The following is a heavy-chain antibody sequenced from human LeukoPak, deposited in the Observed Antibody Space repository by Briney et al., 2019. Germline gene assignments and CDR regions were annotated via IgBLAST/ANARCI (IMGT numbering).Heavy chain of an antibody. Sequence: GGSLRLSCAASGFTFSDYYMSWIRQAPGKGLEWVSYISSSGSTIYYADSVKGRFTISRDNAKNSLYPQMNSLRAEDTAVYYCARASHIACDSSGLFDYWGQGTLVTVSS. CDR2: ISSSGSTI. CDR1: GFTFSDYY. J-gene: IGHJ4*02. V-gene: IGHV3-11*01. D-gene: IGHD3-22*01. CDR3: ARASHIACDSSGLFDY.